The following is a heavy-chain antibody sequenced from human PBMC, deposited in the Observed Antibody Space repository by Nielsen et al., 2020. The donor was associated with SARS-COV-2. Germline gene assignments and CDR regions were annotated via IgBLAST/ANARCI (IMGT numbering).Heavy chain of an antibody. J-gene: IGHJ4*02. CDR2: IWYDGSNK. CDR1: GFTFSSYG. CDR3: ARALTGDWGIDY. D-gene: IGHD7-27*01. V-gene: IGHV3-33*01. Sequence: GGSLRLSCAASGFTFSSYGMHWVRQAPGKGLEWVAVIWYDGSNKYYADSVKGRFTISRDNSKNTLYLQMSSLRAEDTAVYYCARALTGDWGIDYWGQGTLVTVSS.